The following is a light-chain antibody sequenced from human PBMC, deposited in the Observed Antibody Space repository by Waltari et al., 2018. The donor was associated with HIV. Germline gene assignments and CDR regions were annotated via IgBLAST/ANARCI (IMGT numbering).Light chain of an antibody. V-gene: IGLV1-51*01. CDR3: GTWDSSLSAWV. CDR1: SSNIENNN. J-gene: IGLJ3*02. CDR2: DNN. Sequence: SVLTQPPSVSAAPGQKVTISCSGSSSNIENNNVSWYQQLPGTAPKLRIYDNNKRPSGIPDRFSGSKSGTSATLGITGLQTGDEADYYCGTWDSSLSAWVFGGGTKLTVL.